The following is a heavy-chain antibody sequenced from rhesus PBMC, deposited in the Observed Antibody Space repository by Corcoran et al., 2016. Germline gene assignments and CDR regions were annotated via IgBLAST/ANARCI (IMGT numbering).Heavy chain of an antibody. V-gene: IGHV3S25*01. CDR1: GFTFSSYW. D-gene: IGHD6-25*01. J-gene: IGHJ4*01. Sequence: EVQLVESGGGLAQPGVSLRLSCAASGFTFSSYWMNWFRQAPGKGLEWVSAINSGGGSTYYADSGKGRFTISRDNSKNTLSLQMNSLRAEDTAVYYCAKEWGYSGSDYWGQGVLVTVSS. CDR2: INSGGGST. CDR3: AKEWGYSGSDY.